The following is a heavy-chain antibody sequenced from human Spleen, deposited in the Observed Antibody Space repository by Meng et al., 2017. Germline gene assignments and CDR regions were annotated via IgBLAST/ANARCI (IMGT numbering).Heavy chain of an antibody. V-gene: IGHV4-4*07. J-gene: IGHJ5*02. CDR2: IYTNGGT. Sequence: QGHLQGSGPGLVKPSETLSLTCIVSGGSSSSYYWSWIRQPAGKGLEWIGRIYTNGGTNYNPSLKSRVSMSVNTSKNQFFLKLTSVTAADTAVYFCARDLGIGVAATGWFDPWGQGTLVTVSS. CDR3: ARDLGIGVAATGWFDP. CDR1: GGSSSSYY. D-gene: IGHD6-19*01.